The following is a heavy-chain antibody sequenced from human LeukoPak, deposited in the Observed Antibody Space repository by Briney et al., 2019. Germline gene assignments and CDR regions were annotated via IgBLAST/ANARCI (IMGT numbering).Heavy chain of an antibody. D-gene: IGHD3-3*01. V-gene: IGHV1-2*02. Sequence: ASVKVSCKASGYTLTGYYMHWVRQAPGQGLEWMGWINPNSGGTNYAQKFQGRVTMTRDTSISTAYMELSRLRSDDTAVYYCASGGTIFGVVSHFDYWGQGTLVTVSS. CDR1: GYTLTGYY. CDR3: ASGGTIFGVVSHFDY. CDR2: INPNSGGT. J-gene: IGHJ4*02.